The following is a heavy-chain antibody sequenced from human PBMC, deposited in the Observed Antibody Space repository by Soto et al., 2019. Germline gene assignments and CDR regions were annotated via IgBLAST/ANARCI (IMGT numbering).Heavy chain of an antibody. J-gene: IGHJ6*02. CDR3: ERYGRSSSRTNYYYYGIDV. CDR2: LHPNSGGT. CDR1: GYTFTGYY. D-gene: IGHD6-6*01. Sequence: ASLKVSCNASGYTFTGYYMHWVRQAPGQGLEWMGWLHPNSGGTNDAQYCQCRVTMTRITSISTDYMELRRLRSDNPAVYYCERYGRSSSRTNYYYYGIDVWGQGTTVTVSS. V-gene: IGHV1-2*02.